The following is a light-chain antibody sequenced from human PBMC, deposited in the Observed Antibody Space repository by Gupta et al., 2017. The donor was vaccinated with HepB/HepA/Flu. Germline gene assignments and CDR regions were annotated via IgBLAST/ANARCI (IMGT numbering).Light chain of an antibody. CDR3: SSYTSSSTYV. Sequence: QSALTQPASVSGSPGQSITISCTGTNSFVGGYNYVSWYQQHPGKAPKLMIYDVSNRTSGVSNRFSGSKSGNTASLTISGLQAEDEADYYCSSYTSSSTYVFGTGTKVTVL. CDR2: DVS. CDR1: NSFVGGYNY. V-gene: IGLV2-14*01. J-gene: IGLJ1*01.